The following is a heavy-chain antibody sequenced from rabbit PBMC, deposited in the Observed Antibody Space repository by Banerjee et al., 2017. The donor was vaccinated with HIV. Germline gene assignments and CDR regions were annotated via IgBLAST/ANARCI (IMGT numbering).Heavy chain of an antibody. J-gene: IGHJ4*01. V-gene: IGHV1S45*01. Sequence: QEQLEESGGDLVKPEGSLTLTCTASGFSFSSSYWICWVRQAPGKGLEWIACIYAGSSGSTYYASWAKGRFTISKTSSTTVTLQMTSLTAADTATYFCADDSDDDIYAMDLWGPGTLVTVS. D-gene: IGHD6-1*01. CDR3: ADDSDDDIYAMDL. CDR1: GFSFSSSYW. CDR2: IYAGSSGST.